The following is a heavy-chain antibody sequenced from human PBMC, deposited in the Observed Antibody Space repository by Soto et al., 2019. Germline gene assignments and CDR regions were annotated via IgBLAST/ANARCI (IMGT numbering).Heavy chain of an antibody. V-gene: IGHV4-59*01. CDR2: IYYSGST. CDR3: AATALYCSGGSCYGSVDFDY. CDR1: GGSISSYY. D-gene: IGHD2-15*01. J-gene: IGHJ4*02. Sequence: QVQLQESGPGLVKPSETLSLTCTVSGGSISSYYWSWIRQPPGKGLEWIGYIYYSGSTNYNPSLKSRVTISVDTSKNQFSLKLSSVTAADTAVYYCAATALYCSGGSCYGSVDFDYWGQGTLVTVSS.